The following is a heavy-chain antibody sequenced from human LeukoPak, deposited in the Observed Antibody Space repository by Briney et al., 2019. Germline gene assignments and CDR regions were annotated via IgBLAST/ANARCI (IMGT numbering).Heavy chain of an antibody. CDR3: ARGGIHVWGSYRPLRYFDY. CDR2: IYYSGST. Sequence: SETLSLTCTVSGGSISSSSYYWGWIRQPPGKGLEWIGSIYYSGSTYYNPSLKSRVTISVDTSKNQFSLKLSSVTAADTAVYYCARGGIHVWGSYRPLRYFDYWGQGTLVTVSS. J-gene: IGHJ4*02. D-gene: IGHD3-16*02. CDR1: GGSISSSSYY. V-gene: IGHV4-39*01.